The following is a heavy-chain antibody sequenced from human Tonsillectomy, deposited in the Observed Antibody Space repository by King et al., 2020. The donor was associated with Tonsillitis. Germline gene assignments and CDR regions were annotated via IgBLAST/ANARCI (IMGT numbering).Heavy chain of an antibody. D-gene: IGHD3-10*01. J-gene: IGHJ5*01. CDR3: ARVTYYRTGCYYNTLFDS. Sequence: WVRQAPGQGLEWMGRIIPILGIANYAQKFQGRVTITADKSTSTAYMELSMLRSEDTAVYYCARVTYYRTGCYYNTLFDSWGQGSLVTVSS. V-gene: IGHV1-69*04. CDR2: IIPILGIA.